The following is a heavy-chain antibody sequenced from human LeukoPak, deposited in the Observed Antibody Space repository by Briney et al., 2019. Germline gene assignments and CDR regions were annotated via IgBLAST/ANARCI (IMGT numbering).Heavy chain of an antibody. J-gene: IGHJ4*02. Sequence: GGSLRLSCAASGFTFSSYGMHWVRQAPGKGLEWVAVISYDGSNKYYADSVKGRFTISRDSSKNTLYLQMNSLTAEDTAVYYCASSTLKYCSGGSCYPDYWGQGTLVTVSS. V-gene: IGHV3-30*03. CDR1: GFTFSSYG. CDR2: ISYDGSNK. CDR3: ASSTLKYCSGGSCYPDY. D-gene: IGHD2-15*01.